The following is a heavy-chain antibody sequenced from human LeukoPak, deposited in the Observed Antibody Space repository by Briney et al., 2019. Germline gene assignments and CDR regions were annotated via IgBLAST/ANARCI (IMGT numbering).Heavy chain of an antibody. CDR2: ISWKSGYK. J-gene: IGHJ4*02. Sequence: GGSLRLSCAASGFTFDDYAMHWVRQAPGKGLEWVSTISWKSGYKGYADSVKGRFTISRDNAKNSLYLQMNSLRVEDTAFYYCAKDWSSGMGGLSYYFDYWGQGTLVTVSS. V-gene: IGHV3-9*01. CDR3: AKDWSSGMGGLSYYFDY. CDR1: GFTFDDYA. D-gene: IGHD3-10*01.